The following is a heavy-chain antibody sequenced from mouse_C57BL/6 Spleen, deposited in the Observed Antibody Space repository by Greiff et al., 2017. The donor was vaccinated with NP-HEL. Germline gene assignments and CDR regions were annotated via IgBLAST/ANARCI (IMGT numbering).Heavy chain of an antibody. CDR1: GYSITSGYD. CDR2: ISYSGST. Sequence: EVQLQESGPGMVKPSQSLSLTCTVTGYSITSGYDWHWIRHFPGNKLEWMGYISYSGSTNYNPSLKSRISITHDTSKNHFFLKLNSVTTEDTATDYCARDYYGSSGAMDYWGQGTSVTVSS. V-gene: IGHV3-1*01. J-gene: IGHJ4*01. D-gene: IGHD1-1*01. CDR3: ARDYYGSSGAMDY.